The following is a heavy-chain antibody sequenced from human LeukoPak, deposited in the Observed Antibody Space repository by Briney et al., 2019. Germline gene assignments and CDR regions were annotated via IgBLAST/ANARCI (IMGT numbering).Heavy chain of an antibody. D-gene: IGHD3-10*01. J-gene: IGHJ4*02. CDR3: ARELYYYGAGSNEFDY. Sequence: ASVKVSCKASGYTFTSYDINWVRQATGQGLEWMGWINPNSGNTGYAQKFQGRVTMTRNTSISTAYMELSSLRSEDTAVYYCARELYYYGAGSNEFDYWGQGTLVTVSS. CDR1: GYTFTSYD. V-gene: IGHV1-8*01. CDR2: INPNSGNT.